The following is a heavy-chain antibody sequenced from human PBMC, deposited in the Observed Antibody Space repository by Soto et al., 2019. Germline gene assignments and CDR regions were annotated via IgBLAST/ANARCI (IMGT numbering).Heavy chain of an antibody. V-gene: IGHV3-66*01. D-gene: IGHD6-13*01. J-gene: IGHJ4*02. CDR1: GFTVSSYH. CDR3: TRVYSSSYHYFDY. Sequence: VGSLRLSCAASGFTVSSYHMSWVRQAPGKGLEWVSIIYSAGSADFADSVKGRFTISRDNSKNTLYLQMSSLRAEDTAVYYCTRVYSSSYHYFDYWGQGTLVTVSS. CDR2: IYSAGSA.